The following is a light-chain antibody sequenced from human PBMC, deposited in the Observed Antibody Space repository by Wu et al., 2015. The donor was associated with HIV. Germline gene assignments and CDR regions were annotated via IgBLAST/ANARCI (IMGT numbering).Light chain of an antibody. Sequence: EIVLTQSPGTLSLSPGERATLSCRASQSVSSSYLARYQQKPGQAPRLLIYGASSRATGIPVRFTGGGSGTDFTLTISSLDSDDSGVYYCQQRSTWPITFGQGTRLEIK. CDR2: GAS. J-gene: IGKJ5*01. CDR3: QQRSTWPIT. V-gene: IGKV3D-20*02. CDR1: QSVSSSY.